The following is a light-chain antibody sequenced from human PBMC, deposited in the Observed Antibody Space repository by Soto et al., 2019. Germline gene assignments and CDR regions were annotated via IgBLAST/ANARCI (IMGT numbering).Light chain of an antibody. CDR2: GAS. CDR1: QSVTSSY. V-gene: IGKV3-20*01. Sequence: EIVLTQSPGTLSLSPGERATLSCRASQSVTSSYIAWYQQKPGQAPRLLMFGASGRATGIPDRFSGSGSGTYFTLTISRLEPEDFAVYYCQQYGSLPMYAVGQGTKVDTK. CDR3: QQYGSLPMYA. J-gene: IGKJ2*01.